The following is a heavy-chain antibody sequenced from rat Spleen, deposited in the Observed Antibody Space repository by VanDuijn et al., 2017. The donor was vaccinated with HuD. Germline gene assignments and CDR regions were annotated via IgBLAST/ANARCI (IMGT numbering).Heavy chain of an antibody. Sequence: EVQLVESGGGLVQPGRSMKLSCAASGFTFSDFYMAWVRQAPTKGLEWVASISTGGGNTYYRDSVKGRFTISRDNTKSTLYLQMDSLRSEDTATYYCARDYRGYSDWFAYWGQGTLVTVSS. CDR2: ISTGGGNT. J-gene: IGHJ3*01. V-gene: IGHV5-25*01. CDR1: GFTFSDFY. CDR3: ARDYRGYSDWFAY. D-gene: IGHD1-11*01.